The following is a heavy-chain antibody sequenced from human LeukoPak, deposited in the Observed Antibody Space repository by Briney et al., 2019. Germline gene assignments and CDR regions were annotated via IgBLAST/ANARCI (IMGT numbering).Heavy chain of an antibody. CDR2: ISSSGSTI. CDR3: AREGRWPRSQDAFDI. V-gene: IGHV3-48*03. J-gene: IGHJ3*02. CDR1: GFTFSSYE. D-gene: IGHD5-24*01. Sequence: GSLRLSCAASGFTFSSYEMNWVRQAPGKGLEWVSYISSSGSTIYYADSVKGRIAISRDNTKNSLYLQMNSLRAEDTAVYYCAREGRWPRSQDAFDIWGQGTMVTVSS.